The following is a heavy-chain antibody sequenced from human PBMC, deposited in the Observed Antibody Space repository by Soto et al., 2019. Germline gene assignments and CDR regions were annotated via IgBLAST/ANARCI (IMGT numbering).Heavy chain of an antibody. CDR3: THRLVGSGQGY. D-gene: IGHD2-15*01. Sequence: QITLEETGPTLEKPTQTLTLTCTVSGFSLTTGRVGVGWIRQPPGKALEWLAVIHWNDDNHYSPSLKSRLTITKDTSKNQVVLTLTNMDPVDTATYYCTHRLVGSGQGYWGQGTLVTVSS. J-gene: IGHJ4*02. V-gene: IGHV2-5*01. CDR1: GFSLTTGRVG. CDR2: IHWNDDN.